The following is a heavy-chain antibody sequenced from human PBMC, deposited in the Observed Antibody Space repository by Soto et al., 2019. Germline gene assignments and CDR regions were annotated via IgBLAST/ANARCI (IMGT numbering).Heavy chain of an antibody. Sequence: EVQLVETGGDLIQPGGPLRLSCAASEFTVSSSYMSWVRQAPGKGLEWVSIIYSGGNTYYADFVKGRFTISRDNSKNTLYLEMNSLRAEDTAVYYCARDSVAGGYYYYYGLDVWGQGTTVTVSS. CDR1: EFTVSSSY. V-gene: IGHV3-53*02. CDR3: ARDSVAGGYYYYYGLDV. D-gene: IGHD2-15*01. J-gene: IGHJ6*02. CDR2: IYSGGNT.